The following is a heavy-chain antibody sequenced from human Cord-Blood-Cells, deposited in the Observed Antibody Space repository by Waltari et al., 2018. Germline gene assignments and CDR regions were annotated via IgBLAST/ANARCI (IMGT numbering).Heavy chain of an antibody. J-gene: IGHJ5*02. V-gene: IGHV1-46*01. D-gene: IGHD1-26*01. Sequence: QVQLVQSGAEVKKPGASVKVSCKASGYTFTSYYMHWVRQAPGQGLEWMGIINTRGGSTSYAQKCQGRGTMTRDTSTSTVYMELSSLRSEGTAVYYCAGGSYFNWFDPWGQGTLVTVSS. CDR2: INTRGGST. CDR3: AGGSYFNWFDP. CDR1: GYTFTSYY.